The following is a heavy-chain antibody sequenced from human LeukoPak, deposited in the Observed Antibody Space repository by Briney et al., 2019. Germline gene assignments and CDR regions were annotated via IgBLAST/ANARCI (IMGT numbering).Heavy chain of an antibody. CDR3: ASKPGLTGYYTG. V-gene: IGHV4-34*01. CDR1: GGSFSGYY. CDR2: INHSGST. D-gene: IGHD3-9*01. Sequence: SETLSLTCAVYGGSFSGYYWSWIRQPPGKGLEWIGEINHSGSTNYNPSLKSRVTISVDTSKNQFSLKLSSVTAADTAVYYCASKPGLTGYYTGWGQGTLVTVSS. J-gene: IGHJ4*02.